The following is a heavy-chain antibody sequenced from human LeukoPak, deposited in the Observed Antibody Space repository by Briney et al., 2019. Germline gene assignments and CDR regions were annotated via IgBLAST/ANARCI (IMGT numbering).Heavy chain of an antibody. V-gene: IGHV4-59*08. CDR2: IYYSGST. CDR1: GGSINSYY. D-gene: IGHD2-15*01. CDR3: VRHLSAGRPAFDI. J-gene: IGHJ3*02. Sequence: SETLSLTCTVSGGSINSYYWSWIRQPPGKALEWIGYIYYSGSTNYNRSLKSRVTISVDTSNNKFSLKLTSLTAADTAVYYWVRHLSAGRPAFDIWGQGTMVTVSS.